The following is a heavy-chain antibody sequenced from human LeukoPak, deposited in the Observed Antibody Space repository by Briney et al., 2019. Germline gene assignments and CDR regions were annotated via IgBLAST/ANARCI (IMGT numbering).Heavy chain of an antibody. CDR3: ARGWMVANT. D-gene: IGHD5-12*01. CDR1: GDSITSSAFY. V-gene: IGHV4-39*07. CDR2: IFHGGNT. Sequence: SETLSLTCTVSGDSITSSAFYWGWIRQAPGKGLEWIGNIFHGGNTHYNPSLKSRVTISVDTSKNQFSLKLSSVTAADTAVYYCARGWMVANTWGQGTLVTVSS. J-gene: IGHJ5*02.